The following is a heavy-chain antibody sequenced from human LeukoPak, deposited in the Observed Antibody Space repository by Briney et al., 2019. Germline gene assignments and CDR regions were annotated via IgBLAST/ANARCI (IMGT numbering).Heavy chain of an antibody. CDR2: IKSKTDGGTT. D-gene: IGHD2-15*01. V-gene: IGHV3-15*07. J-gene: IGHJ4*02. Sequence: PGGSLRLSCAASGFTFSNAWMNWVRQAPGKGLEWVGRIKSKTDGGTTDYAAPVKGRFTISRDDSKNTLYLQMNSLKTEDTAVYFCAREDGYCSGGNCYSYFDSWGQGTLVTVSS. CDR1: GFTFSNAW. CDR3: AREDGYCSGGNCYSYFDS.